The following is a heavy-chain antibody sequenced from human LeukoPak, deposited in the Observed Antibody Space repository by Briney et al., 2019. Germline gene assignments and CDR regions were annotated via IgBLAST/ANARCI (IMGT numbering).Heavy chain of an antibody. J-gene: IGHJ4*02. CDR3: AKDFRVLGLPHFDF. Sequence: GGSLRLSRAGSGFTFCSFTMSWVRPAPGKGLEWVSSISGIGDATYYTDSLKGRVTLSRDNSQNTLYLQMNSLRAEDTAVYYCAKDFRVLGLPHFDFWGQGTLVTVSS. D-gene: IGHD3-10*02. V-gene: IGHV3-23*01. CDR1: GFTFCSFT. CDR2: ISGIGDAT.